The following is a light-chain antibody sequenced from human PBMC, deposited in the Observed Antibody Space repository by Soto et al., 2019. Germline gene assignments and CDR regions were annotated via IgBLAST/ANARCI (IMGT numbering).Light chain of an antibody. CDR1: SSDVGGYNY. CDR3: CSYTSSSTLYV. J-gene: IGLJ1*01. Sequence: QSALTQPPSVSGSPGQSITISCTGTSSDVGGYNYVSWYQQHPGKAPKLMIYDVSNRPSGVSNRFSGSKSGTTASLTISGLQAEDEADYYCCSYTSSSTLYVFGTGTKLTVL. CDR2: DVS. V-gene: IGLV2-14*01.